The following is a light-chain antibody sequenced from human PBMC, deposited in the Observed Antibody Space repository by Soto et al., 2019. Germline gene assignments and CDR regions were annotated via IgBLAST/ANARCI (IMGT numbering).Light chain of an antibody. Sequence: QSALTQPASVSGSPGQSITVSCTGISSDVGIDNLISWYQHHPGKAPKLIIFEDSLRPSGVSNRFSGSRSGNTASLTISGLQAEDEADYYCCSYAGGPVFVVFGGGTQLTVL. CDR3: CSYAGGPVFVV. CDR2: EDS. CDR1: SSDVGIDNL. V-gene: IGLV2-23*01. J-gene: IGLJ2*01.